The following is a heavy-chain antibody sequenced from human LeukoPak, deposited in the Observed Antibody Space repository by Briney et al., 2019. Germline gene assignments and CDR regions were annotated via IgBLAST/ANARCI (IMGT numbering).Heavy chain of an antibody. CDR2: ISGSGGRT. CDR3: AKVTFEGVDP. CDR1: GFTFKNYA. Sequence: PGGSLRLSCVASGFTFKNYAMSWVRRVPGKGLEWVSGISGSGGRTFYADSVKGRFIISRDNSKNTLDLQMNSLRAEDTAVYYCAKVTFEGVDPWGQGTLVTVSS. D-gene: IGHD2/OR15-2a*01. V-gene: IGHV3-23*01. J-gene: IGHJ5*02.